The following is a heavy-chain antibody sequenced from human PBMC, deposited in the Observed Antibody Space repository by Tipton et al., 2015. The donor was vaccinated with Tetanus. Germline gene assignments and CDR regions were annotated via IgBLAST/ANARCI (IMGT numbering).Heavy chain of an antibody. CDR2: ISPYSGHT. D-gene: IGHD5-24*01. CDR1: GYTFTSYG. V-gene: IGHV1-18*01. J-gene: IGHJ4*02. CDR3: AREVYREIDY. Sequence: QSGAEVKKPGASVKVSCKASGYTFTSYGITWVREAPGQGLEWVGWISPYSGHTDYAQSLQGRVSMTTDTSTNTAYLELRSLRSDDTAVYYCAREVYREIDYWGQGTLVTVSS.